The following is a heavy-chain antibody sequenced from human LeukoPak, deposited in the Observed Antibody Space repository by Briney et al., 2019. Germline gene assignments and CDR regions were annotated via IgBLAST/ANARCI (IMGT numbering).Heavy chain of an antibody. V-gene: IGHV3-48*03. D-gene: IGHD3-9*01. CDR3: ARGGYFDWLLPLGTDYYMDV. CDR2: ISSSGNTI. Sequence: GGSLRLSCEASGFTFIIFEMNWVRQAPGKGLEWVSYISSSGNTIYYADSVKGRFTISRDNAQNSLYLQMNSLRAEDTAVYYCARGGYFDWLLPLGTDYYMDVWGKGTTVTISS. J-gene: IGHJ6*03. CDR1: GFTFIIFE.